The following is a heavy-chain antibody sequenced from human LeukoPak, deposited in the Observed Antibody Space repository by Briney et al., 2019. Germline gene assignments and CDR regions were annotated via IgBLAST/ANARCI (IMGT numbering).Heavy chain of an antibody. CDR1: GFTFSDYY. J-gene: IGHJ6*03. CDR3: ARARMSSGSYSNYYYMDV. V-gene: IGHV3-11*04. Sequence: KTGGSLRLSCAASGFTFSDYYMSWIRQAPGKGLEWVSYISSSGSTIYYADSVKGRFTISRDNAKNSLYLQMNSLRAEDTAVYYCARARMSSGSYSNYYYMDVWGKGTTVTVSS. D-gene: IGHD3-10*01. CDR2: ISSSGSTI.